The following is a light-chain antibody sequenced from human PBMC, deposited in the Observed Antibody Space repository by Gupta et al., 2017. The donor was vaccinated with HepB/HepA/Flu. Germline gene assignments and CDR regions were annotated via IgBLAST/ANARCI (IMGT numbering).Light chain of an antibody. CDR2: VEGSGSY. V-gene: IGLV4-60*03. CDR3: ETWDSNSWV. J-gene: IGLJ3*02. CDR1: SGHSSYI. Sequence: QPVLTQSSSASASLGSSVKLTCTLSSGHSSYIFAWHQQQPGRAPRYLMKVEGSGSYNKGSGVPDRFSGSSSGADRYLTISNLHSEDEADYYCETWDSNSWVFGGGTKLTVL.